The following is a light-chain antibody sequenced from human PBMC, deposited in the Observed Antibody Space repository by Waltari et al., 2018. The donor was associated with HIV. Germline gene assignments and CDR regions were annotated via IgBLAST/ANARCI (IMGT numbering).Light chain of an antibody. J-gene: IGLJ2*01. Sequence: QSMLTQPPSVSGAPGQRVTISCTGSSSTIGADYDVHWYQQIPGTAPKLLISGNKNRPSGVPDRFSASKSGTSASLTISGLQAEDVADYFCQSYDISLSASVVFGGGTRLTVL. CDR2: GNK. CDR3: QSYDISLSASVV. CDR1: SSTIGADYD. V-gene: IGLV1-40*01.